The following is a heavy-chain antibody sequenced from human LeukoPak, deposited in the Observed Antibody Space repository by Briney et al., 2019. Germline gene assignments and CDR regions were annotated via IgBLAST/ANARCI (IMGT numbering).Heavy chain of an antibody. V-gene: IGHV3-48*03. D-gene: IGHD2-2*01. Sequence: PGGSLRLSCAASGFTFSSYEMNWVRQAPGKGLEWVSYISSSGSTIYYADSVKGRFTISRDNAKNSLHLQMNSLRAEDTAVYYCARDNLRCSSTSCYEAVDYWGQGTLVTVSS. CDR3: ARDNLRCSSTSCYEAVDY. J-gene: IGHJ4*02. CDR2: ISSSGSTI. CDR1: GFTFSSYE.